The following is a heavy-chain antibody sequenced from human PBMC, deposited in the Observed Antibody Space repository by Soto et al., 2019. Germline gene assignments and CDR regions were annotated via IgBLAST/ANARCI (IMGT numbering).Heavy chain of an antibody. CDR1: GFTFSDYY. V-gene: IGHV3-11*01. D-gene: IGHD6-19*01. J-gene: IGHJ4*02. CDR2: ITSSGSTI. CDR3: ARENEQWVAADN. Sequence: PGGSLRLSCAASGFTFSDYYMSWIRQAPGKGLEWVSYITSSGSTIYYADSVKGRFTISRDNAKNSLYLQMNSLRAEDTDVYYCARENEQWVAADNWGQGTLVTVSS.